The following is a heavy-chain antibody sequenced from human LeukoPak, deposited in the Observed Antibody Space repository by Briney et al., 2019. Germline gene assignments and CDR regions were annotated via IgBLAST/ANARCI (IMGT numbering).Heavy chain of an antibody. D-gene: IGHD5-18*01. J-gene: IGHJ4*02. CDR2: MYYSGST. V-gene: IGHV4-59*02. CDR3: RVDTPFFDY. Sequence: SETLSLTCTVSGGSVSSYYWSWIRQPPGKGLEWIGYMYYSGSTNYNPSLKSRVTISIDTSKNQFSLKLNSVTAADTAVYYCRVDTPFFDYWGQGTLVTVSS. CDR1: GGSVSSYY.